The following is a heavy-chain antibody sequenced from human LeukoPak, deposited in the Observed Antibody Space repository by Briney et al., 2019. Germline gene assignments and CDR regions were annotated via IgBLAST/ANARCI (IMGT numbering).Heavy chain of an antibody. D-gene: IGHD2-2*01. CDR1: GFTFSSYG. J-gene: IGHJ3*02. CDR3: AKDLSRHCSSTSCYENAFDI. V-gene: IGHV3-30*02. Sequence: PGGSLRLSCAASGFTFSSYGMHWVRQAPGKGLEWVAFIRYDGSNKYYVDSVKGRFTISRDNSKNTLYLQMNSLRAEDTAVYYCAKDLSRHCSSTSCYENAFDIWGQGTMVTVSS. CDR2: IRYDGSNK.